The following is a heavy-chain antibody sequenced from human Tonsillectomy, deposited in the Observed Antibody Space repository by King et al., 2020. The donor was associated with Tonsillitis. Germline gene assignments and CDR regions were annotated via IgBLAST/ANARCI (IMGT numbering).Heavy chain of an antibody. CDR1: GFSLSNARMG. J-gene: IGHJ4*02. CDR3: ARINNRVLRYFDWDFDY. V-gene: IGHV2-26*01. D-gene: IGHD3-9*01. Sequence: VTLRESGPVLVKPTETLTLTCTVSGFSLSNARMGVSWLRQPPGKALEWLAHMFSNDERSYRISLKSRLTISKDTSQSPVVLTMTNMDPVDTATYFCARINNRVLRYFDWDFDYWGQGTLVTVSS. CDR2: MFSNDER.